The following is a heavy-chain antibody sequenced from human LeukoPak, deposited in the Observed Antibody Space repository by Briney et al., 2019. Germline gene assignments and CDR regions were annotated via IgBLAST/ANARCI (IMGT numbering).Heavy chain of an antibody. D-gene: IGHD6-13*01. J-gene: IGHJ4*02. CDR1: GGSISSSSYY. Sequence: SETLSLTCSVSGGSISSSSYYWGWIRQPPGKGLEWIGSIYYSGSTYYNQSPKSRVTISVDTSKNQFSLKLSPVTAADTAVYYCARGYSSSWYDTIDYWGQGTLVTVSS. CDR3: ARGYSSSWYDTIDY. CDR2: IYYSGST. V-gene: IGHV4-39*01.